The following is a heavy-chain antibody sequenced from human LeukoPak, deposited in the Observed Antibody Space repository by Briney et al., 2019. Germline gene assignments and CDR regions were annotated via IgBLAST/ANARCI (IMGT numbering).Heavy chain of an antibody. CDR2: IYHSGST. Sequence: SETLSLTCAVSGYSISSGYYWGWIRQPPGKGLEWIGIIYHSGSTYYNPSLKSRVTISVETSKNQFSLKLSSVTAADTAVYYCARHSGARDIVVVPAAWWFDPWGQGTLVTVSS. D-gene: IGHD2-2*01. CDR3: ARHSGARDIVVVPAAWWFDP. V-gene: IGHV4-38-2*01. CDR1: GYSISSGYY. J-gene: IGHJ5*02.